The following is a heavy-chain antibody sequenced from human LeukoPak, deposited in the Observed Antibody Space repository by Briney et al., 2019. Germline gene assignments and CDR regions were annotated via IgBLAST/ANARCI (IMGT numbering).Heavy chain of an antibody. CDR2: ISGSAGST. V-gene: IGHV3-23*01. Sequence: GGSLRLSCAASGFIFSNYAMTWVRHTPGRGLEWVSSISGSAGSTYYIDSVKGRFTIPRDNSKNTLFLQMNSLRAEDTGMYYCGKYGAPAWSGYCDFWGQGTLVTVSS. CDR1: GFIFSNYA. J-gene: IGHJ4*02. CDR3: GKYGAPAWSGYCDF. D-gene: IGHD4/OR15-4a*01.